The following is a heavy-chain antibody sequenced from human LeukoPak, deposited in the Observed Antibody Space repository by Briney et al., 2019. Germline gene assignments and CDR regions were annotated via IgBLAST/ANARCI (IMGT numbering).Heavy chain of an antibody. CDR2: IIPILGIA. CDR3: AHSGSRDWFDP. Sequence: ASVKVSCKASGGTFSSYAISWVRQAPGQGLEWMGRIIPILGIANYAQKFQGRVTITADKSTSTAYMELSSLRSEDTAVYYCAHSGSRDWFDPWGQGTLVTVSS. CDR1: GGTFSSYA. J-gene: IGHJ5*02. V-gene: IGHV1-69*04. D-gene: IGHD1-26*01.